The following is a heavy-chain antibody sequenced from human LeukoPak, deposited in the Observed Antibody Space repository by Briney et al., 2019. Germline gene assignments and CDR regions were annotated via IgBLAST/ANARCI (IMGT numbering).Heavy chain of an antibody. CDR3: ARANYYYGMDV. Sequence: SETLSLTCAVYGGSFSGYYWSWIRQPPGKGLEWIGEINHSGSTNYNPSLKSRVTISVDTSKNQFSLNLSSVTAADTAVYYCARANYYYGMDVWGQGTTVTVSS. CDR1: GGSFSGYY. J-gene: IGHJ6*02. V-gene: IGHV4-34*01. CDR2: INHSGST.